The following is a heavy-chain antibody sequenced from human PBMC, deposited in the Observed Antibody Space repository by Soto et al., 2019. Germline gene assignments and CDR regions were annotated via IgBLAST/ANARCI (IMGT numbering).Heavy chain of an antibody. J-gene: IGHJ5*02. CDR2: ISAYNGNT. CDR1: GYTFTNYG. D-gene: IGHD1-26*01. V-gene: IGHV1-18*01. Sequence: QFQLVQSGAEVKKPGASVKVSCKASGYTFTNYGLTWVRQAPGQGLEWMGWISAYNGNTNYAQKFQGRVTMSTDTSTTTAYMELRSLRSDDTAVYYCARIVGADRRWFDPWGQGTLVTVSS. CDR3: ARIVGADRRWFDP.